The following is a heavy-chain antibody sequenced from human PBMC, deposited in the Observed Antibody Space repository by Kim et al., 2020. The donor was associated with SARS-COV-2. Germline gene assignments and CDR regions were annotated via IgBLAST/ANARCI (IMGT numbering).Heavy chain of an antibody. CDR3: ASMVRGVIPFDY. D-gene: IGHD3-10*01. V-gene: IGHV1-24*01. Sequence: IYAQKFQGRVTMTEETSTDTAYMELSSLRSEDTAVYYCASMVRGVIPFDYWGQGTLVTVSS. J-gene: IGHJ4*02.